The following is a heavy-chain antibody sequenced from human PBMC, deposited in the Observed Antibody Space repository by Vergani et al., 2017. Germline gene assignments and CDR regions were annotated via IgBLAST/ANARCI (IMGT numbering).Heavy chain of an antibody. CDR1: GGSISSYY. D-gene: IGHD5-18*01. J-gene: IGHJ1*01. CDR2: IYYSGST. CDR3: ASGYSYGYGEVFQH. V-gene: IGHV4-59*12. Sequence: QVQLQESGPGLVKPSETLSLTCTVSGGSISSYYWSWIRQPPGKGLEWIGYIYYSGSTNYNPSLKSRVTISVDTSKNQFSLKRSSVTAADTAVYYCASGYSYGYGEVFQHWGQGTLVTVSS.